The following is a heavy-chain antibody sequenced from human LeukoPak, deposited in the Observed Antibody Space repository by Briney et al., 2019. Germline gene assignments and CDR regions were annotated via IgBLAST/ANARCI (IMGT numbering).Heavy chain of an antibody. J-gene: IGHJ4*02. CDR3: AKLTGSNCYLPVDY. CDR2: ISGSSDNT. Sequence: GGSLRLSCAASGFTFASYAMNWVRQAPGKGLEWVSVISGSSDNTYYAGSVKGRFTISRDNSKNTLYLQMNSLRAEDAAVYYCAKLTGSNCYLPVDYWGQGALVTVSS. D-gene: IGHD2-21*02. V-gene: IGHV3-23*01. CDR1: GFTFASYA.